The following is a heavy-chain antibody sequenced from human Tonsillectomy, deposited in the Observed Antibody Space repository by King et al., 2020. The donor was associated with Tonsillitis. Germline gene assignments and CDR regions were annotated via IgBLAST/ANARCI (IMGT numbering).Heavy chain of an antibody. Sequence: EVQLVESGGGLVQPGGSLRLSCAASGFTFSSYEMNWVRQAPGKGLEWVSYISSSGSAIHYADSVEGRFTISRDNAKNSLYLQMNSLRAEDTAVYYCARDKWGTVSAGNFDYWGQGTLVTVSS. CDR3: ARDKWGTVSAGNFDY. V-gene: IGHV3-48*03. CDR2: ISSSGSAI. CDR1: GFTFSSYE. D-gene: IGHD6-13*01. J-gene: IGHJ4*02.